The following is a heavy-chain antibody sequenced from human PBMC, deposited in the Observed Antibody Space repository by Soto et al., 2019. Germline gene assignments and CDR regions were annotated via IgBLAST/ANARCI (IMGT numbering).Heavy chain of an antibody. J-gene: IGHJ3*02. CDR2: ITPNNGGT. V-gene: IGHV1-2*02. Sequence: EASVKVSCKASGYTFTDYYMHWVRQAPGQGLEWMGWITPNNGGTNYAQKFQGRVTMTRDTSISTAYMELSRLRSDDTAVYYCARSGTVLLNTFDIWGQGTMVTVSS. CDR1: GYTFTDYY. CDR3: ARSGTVLLNTFDI.